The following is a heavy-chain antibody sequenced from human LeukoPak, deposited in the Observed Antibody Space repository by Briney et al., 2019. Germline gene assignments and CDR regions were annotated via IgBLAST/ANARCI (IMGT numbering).Heavy chain of an antibody. Sequence: SVKVSCKASGGTFSSYAISWVRQAPGQGLEWMGGIIPIFGTANYAQKFQGRVTITADESTSTAYMELSSLRSEDTAVYYCARDPEVVPAAPGAFDIWGQGTMVTVSS. V-gene: IGHV1-69*01. CDR2: IIPIFGTA. CDR1: GGTFSSYA. J-gene: IGHJ3*02. CDR3: ARDPEVVPAAPGAFDI. D-gene: IGHD2-2*01.